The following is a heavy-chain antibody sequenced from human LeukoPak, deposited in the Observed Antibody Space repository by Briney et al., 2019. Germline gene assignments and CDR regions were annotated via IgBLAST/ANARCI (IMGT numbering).Heavy chain of an antibody. CDR1: GFTLSDYF. D-gene: IGHD2-15*01. CDR3: TREVSWYCSGGSCHPL. J-gene: IGHJ3*01. Sequence: GGSLRLSCAASGFTLSDYFMEWVRQAPGKGLEWVGRTKNKANSYTTEYAAAVKGRFTISRDDSKNSVYLQMNSLKIEDTAMYYCTREVSWYCSGGSCHPLWGQGTMVTVSS. CDR2: TKNKANSYTT. V-gene: IGHV3-72*01.